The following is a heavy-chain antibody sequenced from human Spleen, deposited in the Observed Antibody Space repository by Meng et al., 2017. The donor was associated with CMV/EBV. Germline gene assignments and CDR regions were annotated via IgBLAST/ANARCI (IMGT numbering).Heavy chain of an antibody. CDR3: ARDRAQGLVAAAFPPDP. D-gene: IGHD6-13*01. CDR2: ISAYIGDT. Sequence: ASVKVSCKASGYTFTSYGISWVRQAPGQGLEWMGWISAYIGDTSTTQKFQGRVTMTTDTSTATAYMELRSLRSDDTAVYYCARDRAQGLVAAAFPPDPWGQGTLVTVSS. V-gene: IGHV1-18*01. J-gene: IGHJ5*02. CDR1: GYTFTSYG.